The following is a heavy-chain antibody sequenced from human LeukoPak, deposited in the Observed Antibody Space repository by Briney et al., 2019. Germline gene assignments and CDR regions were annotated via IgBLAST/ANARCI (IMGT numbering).Heavy chain of an antibody. V-gene: IGHV4-61*09. CDR3: ARDRGSSGWFDY. CDR2: IYTSGST. CDR1: GGSISSGSYY. D-gene: IGHD3-10*01. J-gene: IGHJ4*02. Sequence: SQILSLTCTVSGGSISSGSYYWSWIRQPAGKGLEWIGHIYTSGSTNYNPSLKSRVTISVDTSKNQFSLKLSSVTAADTAVYYCARDRGSSGWFDYWGQGTLVTVSS.